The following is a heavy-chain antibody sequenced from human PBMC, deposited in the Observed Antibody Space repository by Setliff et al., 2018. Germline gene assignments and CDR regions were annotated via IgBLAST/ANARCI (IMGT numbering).Heavy chain of an antibody. Sequence: PGGSLRLSCVASGYTFSSYAIHWVRQAPGKGLEWVALISWDGTKTSYADSVKGRFTISRDNAKNSLYLQMNSLRAEDTALYYCAKASHYYGSGSYDYWGQGTLVTVSS. D-gene: IGHD3-10*01. J-gene: IGHJ4*02. V-gene: IGHV3-30*18. CDR1: GYTFSSYA. CDR3: AKASHYYGSGSYDY. CDR2: ISWDGTKT.